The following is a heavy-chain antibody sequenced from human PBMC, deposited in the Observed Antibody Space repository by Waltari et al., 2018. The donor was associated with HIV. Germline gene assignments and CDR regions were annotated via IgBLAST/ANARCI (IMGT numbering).Heavy chain of an antibody. V-gene: IGHV1-8*01. CDR1: GYTFTNYD. CDR2: MRPNSENT. D-gene: IGHD2-15*01. J-gene: IGHJ5*02. CDR3: TRGSVVVVTDTGGLKTWFDP. Sequence: QVQLVQSGAEVKKPGASVKVSCKTSGYTFTNYDINWVRQATGQGLEWVGWMRPNSENTGDEKKFRGRGSLTSTTSISTAYLALGRLQCDDTTIDYFTRGSVVVVTDTGGLKTWFDPWGQGTRVTVSS.